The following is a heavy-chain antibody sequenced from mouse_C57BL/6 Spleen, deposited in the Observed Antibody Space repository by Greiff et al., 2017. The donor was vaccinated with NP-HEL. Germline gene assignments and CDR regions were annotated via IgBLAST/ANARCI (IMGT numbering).Heavy chain of an antibody. V-gene: IGHV1-61*01. CDR1: GYTFTSYW. CDR3: AFYYDYDRGWYFDV. D-gene: IGHD2-4*01. Sequence: QVQLKQPGAELVRPGSSVKLSCKASGYTFTSYWMDWVKQRPGQGLEWIGNIYPSDSETHYNQKFKDKATLTVDKSSSTAYMQLSSLTSEDSAVYYCAFYYDYDRGWYFDVWGTGTTVTVSS. CDR2: IYPSDSET. J-gene: IGHJ1*03.